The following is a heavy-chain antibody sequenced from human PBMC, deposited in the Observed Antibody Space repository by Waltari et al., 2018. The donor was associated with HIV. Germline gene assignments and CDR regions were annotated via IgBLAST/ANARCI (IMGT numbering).Heavy chain of an antibody. D-gene: IGHD1-20*01. CDR1: GFTFRNAW. V-gene: IGHV3-15*01. CDR3: TTGLLYKRY. Sequence: EVQLVESGGGLVKPGGSLRLSCSGSGFTFRNAWMRWVRQTPGKGLEWVGRIKSKPDGGTTDYAAPVKGRFTISRDDSKNTLYLQMVSLKTEDTAVYYCTTGLLYKRYWGQGTLVTVSS. J-gene: IGHJ4*02. CDR2: IKSKPDGGTT.